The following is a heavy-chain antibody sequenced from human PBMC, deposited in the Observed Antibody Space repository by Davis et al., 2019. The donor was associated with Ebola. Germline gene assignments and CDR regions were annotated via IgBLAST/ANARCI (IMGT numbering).Heavy chain of an antibody. CDR1: GGTFSSYA. CDR3: ARDHGDTDNWFDP. V-gene: IGHV1-69*13. Sequence: SVKVSCKASGGTFSSYAISWVRQAPGQGLEWMGGIIPIFGTANYAQKFQGRVTITADESTSTAYMELSSLRSEDTAVYYCARDHGDTDNWFDPWGQGTLVTVSS. CDR2: IIPIFGTA. D-gene: IGHD5-18*01. J-gene: IGHJ5*02.